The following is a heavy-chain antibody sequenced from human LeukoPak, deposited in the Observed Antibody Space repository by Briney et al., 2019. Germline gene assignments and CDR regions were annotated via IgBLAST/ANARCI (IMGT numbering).Heavy chain of an antibody. CDR1: GGSISSYY. CDR2: IYTSGST. D-gene: IGHD5-18*01. Sequence: TSETLSLTCTVSGGSISSYYWSWIRQPAGKGLEWIGRIYTSGSTNYNPSLKSRVTMSVDTSKNQFSLKLSSVTAADTAVYCCARDKSGYSYGYYYYYYMDVWGKGTTVTISS. CDR3: ARDKSGYSYGYYYYYYMDV. J-gene: IGHJ6*03. V-gene: IGHV4-4*07.